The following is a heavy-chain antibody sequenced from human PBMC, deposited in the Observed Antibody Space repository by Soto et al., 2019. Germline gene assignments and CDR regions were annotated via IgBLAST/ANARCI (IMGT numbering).Heavy chain of an antibody. J-gene: IGHJ4*03. CDR1: EFSISTYA. D-gene: IGHD5-18*01. Sequence: GGSLRLSCAASEFSISTYAMSWVRQAPGKGLEWVSTISGSGGSTYYADSVKGRFNISRDNSKNTLYLQMNSLKTEDTAVYYCTTGFSYGQFHWGQGTMVTVSS. V-gene: IGHV3-23*01. CDR2: ISGSGGST. CDR3: TTGFSYGQFH.